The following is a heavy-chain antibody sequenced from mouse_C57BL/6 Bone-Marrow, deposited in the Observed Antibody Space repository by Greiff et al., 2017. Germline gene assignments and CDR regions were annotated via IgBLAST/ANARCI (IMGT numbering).Heavy chain of an antibody. CDR2: ISDGGSYT. CDR3: ARDRGPFDY. CDR1: GFTFSSYA. Sequence: EVKLMESGGGLVKPGGSLKLSCAASGFTFSSYAMSWVRQTPEKRLEWVATISDGGSYTYYPDYVKGRFTISRDNAKNNLYLQMSHLKSEDTAMYYCARDRGPFDYGGQGTTLTVSS. V-gene: IGHV5-4*01. J-gene: IGHJ2*01.